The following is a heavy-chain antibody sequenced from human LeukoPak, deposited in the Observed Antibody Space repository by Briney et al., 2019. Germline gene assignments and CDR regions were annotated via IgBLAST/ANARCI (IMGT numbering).Heavy chain of an antibody. D-gene: IGHD2-2*01. J-gene: IGHJ5*02. Sequence: SVKVSCKASGGTFSSYAISWVRQAPGQGLEWMGGIIPIFGTANYAQKFQGRVTITADESTSTAYMELSRLRSEDTAVYYCATRYCSSTSCRNNWFDPWGQGTLVTVSS. CDR3: ATRYCSSTSCRNNWFDP. CDR1: GGTFSSYA. V-gene: IGHV1-69*01. CDR2: IIPIFGTA.